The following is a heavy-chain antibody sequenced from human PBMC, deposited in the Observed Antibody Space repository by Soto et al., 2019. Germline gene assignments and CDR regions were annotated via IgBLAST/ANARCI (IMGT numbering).Heavy chain of an antibody. CDR3: ARVVAGAGTEAFDI. CDR2: INPNSGGT. V-gene: IGHV1-2*02. J-gene: IGHJ3*02. Sequence: ASVKVSCKASGYTFTGYYMHWVRQAPGQGREWMGWINPNSGGTNYAQKFQGRVTMTRDTSISTAYMELSRLRSDDTAVYYCARVVAGAGTEAFDIWGQGTMVTVSS. CDR1: GYTFTGYY. D-gene: IGHD6-19*01.